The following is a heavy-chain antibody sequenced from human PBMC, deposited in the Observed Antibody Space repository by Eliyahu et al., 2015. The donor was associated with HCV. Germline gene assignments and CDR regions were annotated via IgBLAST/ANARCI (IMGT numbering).Heavy chain of an antibody. CDR2: ISSSGSTI. V-gene: IGHV3-11*01. J-gene: IGHJ4*02. CDR3: ARRRRGDLTKYYFDY. Sequence: QVQLVESGGGLVKPGGSLXLSCAASGFTXXXYYMSXIRQAPGKGLXWVSYISSSGSTIYYADSXKGRFTISRDNAKSSLFLQMNSLRAEDTAMYYCARRRRGDLTKYYFDYWGQGTLVTVSS. CDR1: GFTXXXYY. D-gene: IGHD2-8*01.